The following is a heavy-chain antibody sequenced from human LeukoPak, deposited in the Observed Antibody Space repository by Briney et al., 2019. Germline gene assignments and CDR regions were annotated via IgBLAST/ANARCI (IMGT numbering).Heavy chain of an antibody. V-gene: IGHV3-23*01. CDR3: AKDPSSGWPYCFPY. CDR1: GFTFSAYA. D-gene: IGHD6-19*01. CDR2: ISAWGDNT. J-gene: IGHJ4*02. Sequence: QPGGSLRLSCAASGFTFSAYAMSWVLQAPGKGLEWVSGISAWGDNTYSADSVRGRFTISRDNSKNTLFLQMNSLRAEDTAVYYCAKDPSSGWPYCFPYWGQGTLVTGSS.